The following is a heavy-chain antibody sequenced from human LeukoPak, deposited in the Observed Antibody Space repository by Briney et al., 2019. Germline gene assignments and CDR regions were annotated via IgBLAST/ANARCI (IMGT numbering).Heavy chain of an antibody. J-gene: IGHJ4*02. CDR1: GGSFSGYY. CDR3: ARQIGYGSGSYWQK. CDR2: INHSGST. D-gene: IGHD3-10*01. Sequence: SETLSLTCAVYGGSFSGYYWSWIRQPPGKGLEWIGEINHSGSTNYNPSLKSRVTISVDTSENQFSLKLSSVTAADTAVYYCARQIGYGSGSYWQKWGQGTLVTVSS. V-gene: IGHV4-34*01.